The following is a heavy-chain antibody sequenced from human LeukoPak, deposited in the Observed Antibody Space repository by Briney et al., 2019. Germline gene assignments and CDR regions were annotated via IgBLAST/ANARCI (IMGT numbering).Heavy chain of an antibody. D-gene: IGHD3-22*01. J-gene: IGHJ1*01. V-gene: IGHV4-34*01. CDR1: GGSFNGYY. Sequence: SETLSLTCAVYGGSFNGYYWSWIRQPPGKGLEWIGEINHSGSTNYNPSLKSRVTISVDTSKNQFSLKLSSVTAADTAVYYCARSPLYYYDSGGHAEYFQHWGQGTLVTVSS. CDR2: INHSGST. CDR3: ARSPLYYYDSGGHAEYFQH.